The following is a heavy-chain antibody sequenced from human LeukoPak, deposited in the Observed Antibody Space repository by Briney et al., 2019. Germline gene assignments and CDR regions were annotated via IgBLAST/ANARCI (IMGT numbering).Heavy chain of an antibody. CDR1: GYSFTSYW. CDR3: ARQKAGPRPDAFDI. J-gene: IGHJ3*02. Sequence: PGESLKISCNGSGYSFTSYWIGWVRQMPGKGLEWMGIIYPGDSDTRYSPSFQGQVTISADESISTAYLQWSRLKASDTAMYYCARQKAGPRPDAFDIWGQGTMVTVSS. D-gene: IGHD6-13*01. V-gene: IGHV5-51*01. CDR2: IYPGDSDT.